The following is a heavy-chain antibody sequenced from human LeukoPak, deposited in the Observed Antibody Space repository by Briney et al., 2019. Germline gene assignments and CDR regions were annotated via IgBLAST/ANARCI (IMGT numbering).Heavy chain of an antibody. J-gene: IGHJ4*02. V-gene: IGHV3-21*01. Sequence: PGGSLRLSCAASGFTFSSYSMNWVRQAPGKGLEWVSSISSSSYIYYADSVKGRVTISRDNAKNSLYLQMNSLRAEDTAVYYCAREVGYYYDSSGFDYWGQGTLVTVSS. CDR3: AREVGYYYDSSGFDY. D-gene: IGHD3-22*01. CDR1: GFTFSSYS. CDR2: ISSSSYI.